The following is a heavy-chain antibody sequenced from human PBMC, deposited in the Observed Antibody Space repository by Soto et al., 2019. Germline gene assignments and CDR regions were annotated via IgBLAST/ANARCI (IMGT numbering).Heavy chain of an antibody. J-gene: IGHJ6*02. CDR1: GFTFSNYA. CDR3: ARGVYPTQIYGMDV. V-gene: IGHV3-30-3*01. D-gene: IGHD2-8*01. Sequence: PGGSLRLSCAASGFTFSNYAMHWVRQAPGKGLEWVAVISYDGSNKYYADSVKGRFTISRDTSKNTLYLQMNSLRAEDTAVYYCARGVYPTQIYGMDVWGQGTTVTVSS. CDR2: ISYDGSNK.